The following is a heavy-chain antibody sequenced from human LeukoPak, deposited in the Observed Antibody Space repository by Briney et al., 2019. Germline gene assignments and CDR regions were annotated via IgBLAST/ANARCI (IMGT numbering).Heavy chain of an antibody. Sequence: QAEGSLRLSCAISGFTFSSYAMSWVRQAPGKGLEWVASISESDGTTFDADSVKGRFTISRDNSKNTLYLQMNSLRVEDTAVYYCARAHYSAFDIWGQGTMVTVSS. D-gene: IGHD3-10*01. V-gene: IGHV3-23*01. J-gene: IGHJ3*02. CDR2: ISESDGTT. CDR3: ARAHYSAFDI. CDR1: GFTFSSYA.